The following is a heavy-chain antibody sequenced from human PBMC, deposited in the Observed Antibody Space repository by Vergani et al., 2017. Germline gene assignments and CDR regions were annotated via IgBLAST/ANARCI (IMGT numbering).Heavy chain of an antibody. J-gene: IGHJ6*02. Sequence: VQLVESGGGVVQPGGSQRLSCAASGFTFSSYAMSWVRQAPGKGLEWVSAISGSGGSTYYADSVKGRFTISRDNSKNTLYLQMNSLRAEDTAVYYCNTPTDYDPLLMDVWGQGTTVTVSS. CDR2: ISGSGGST. V-gene: IGHV3-23*04. CDR3: NTPTDYDPLLMDV. CDR1: GFTFSSYA. D-gene: IGHD3-22*01.